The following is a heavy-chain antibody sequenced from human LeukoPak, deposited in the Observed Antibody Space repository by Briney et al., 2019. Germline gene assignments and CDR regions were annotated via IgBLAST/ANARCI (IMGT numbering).Heavy chain of an antibody. D-gene: IGHD5-12*01. V-gene: IGHV1-24*01. CDR2: FDPGAGET. J-gene: IGHJ5*02. CDR1: GYTLTELS. Sequence: ASVKVSCKVSGYTLTELSMHWVRPAPGNGLEWMGGFDPGAGETIYAQKFQGRVTMTEDTSTDTAYMELSSLRSEDTAVYYCATPPWLPLPWGQGTLVTVSS. CDR3: ATPPWLPLP.